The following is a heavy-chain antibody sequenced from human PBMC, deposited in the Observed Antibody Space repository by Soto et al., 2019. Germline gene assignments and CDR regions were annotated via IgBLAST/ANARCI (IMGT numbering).Heavy chain of an antibody. V-gene: IGHV1-69*13. CDR2: IIPIFGTA. D-gene: IGHD6-13*01. J-gene: IGHJ6*02. Sequence: ASVKVSCKASGGTFSSYAISWVRQAPGQGLEWMGGIIPIFGTANYAQKFQGRVTITADESTSTAYMELSSLRSEDTAVYYCARGRWVEPQLANSWRYYYYYGMDVWGQGTTVTDSS. CDR3: ARGRWVEPQLANSWRYYYYYGMDV. CDR1: GGTFSSYA.